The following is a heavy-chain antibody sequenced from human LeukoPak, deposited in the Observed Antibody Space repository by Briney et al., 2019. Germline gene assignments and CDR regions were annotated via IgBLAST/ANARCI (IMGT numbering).Heavy chain of an antibody. J-gene: IGHJ4*02. V-gene: IGHV3-23*01. CDR2: ISGSGGST. CDR1: GFTFSSYA. Sequence: GGSLRLSCAASGFTFSSYAMSWVRQAPGKGLEWVSAISGSGGSTYYADSVKGRFTISRDNSKNTLYLQMNSLRAEDTAVYYCAKTIRAPHSSSWYGPGHYWGQGTLVTVSS. CDR3: AKTIRAPHSSSWYGPGHY. D-gene: IGHD6-13*01.